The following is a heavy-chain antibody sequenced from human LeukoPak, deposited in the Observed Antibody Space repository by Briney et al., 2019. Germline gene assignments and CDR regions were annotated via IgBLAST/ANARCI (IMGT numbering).Heavy chain of an antibody. V-gene: IGHV3-30-3*01. CDR2: ISYDGSNK. CDR1: GFTFSSYA. D-gene: IGHD6-13*01. CDR3: SKDKEGYSSSWYHGINWFDP. Sequence: QTGGSLRLSCAASGFTFSSYAMHWVRQAPGKGLEWVAVISYDGSNKYYADSVKGRFTISRDNSKNTLYLQMNSLRAEDTAVYYFSKDKEGYSSSWYHGINWFDPWGQGTLVTVSS. J-gene: IGHJ5*02.